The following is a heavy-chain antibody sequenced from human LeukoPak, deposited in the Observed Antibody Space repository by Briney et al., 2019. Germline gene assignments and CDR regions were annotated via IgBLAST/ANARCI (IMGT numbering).Heavy chain of an antibody. CDR2: ISYDGSNK. CDR3: AKGGYDILTGYYDY. V-gene: IGHV3-30*18. CDR1: GFTFSSYG. J-gene: IGHJ4*02. D-gene: IGHD3-9*01. Sequence: GGSLRLSCAASGFTFSSYGMHWVRQAPGKGLEWVTVISYDGSNKYYADSVKGRFTISRDNSKNTLYLQMNSLRAEDTAVYYCAKGGYDILTGYYDYWGQGTLVTVSS.